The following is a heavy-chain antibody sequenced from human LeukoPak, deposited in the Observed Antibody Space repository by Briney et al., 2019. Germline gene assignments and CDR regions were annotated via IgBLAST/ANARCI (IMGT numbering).Heavy chain of an antibody. CDR2: IYHSGST. CDR1: GGSISSSNW. J-gene: IGHJ4*02. CDR3: ARQGDSGWYYFDY. Sequence: ASGTQSLTCAVSGGSISSSNWWSWVRQPPGKGLEWIGEIYHSGSTNYNPSLKSRVTISVDKSKNQFSLKLTSVTAADTAAYYCARQGDSGWYYFDYWGQGTLVTVSS. D-gene: IGHD6-19*01. V-gene: IGHV4-4*02.